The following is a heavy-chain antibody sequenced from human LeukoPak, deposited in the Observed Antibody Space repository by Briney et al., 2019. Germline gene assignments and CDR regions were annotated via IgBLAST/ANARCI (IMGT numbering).Heavy chain of an antibody. CDR1: AFTFSDYD. Sequence: SLTPSSPAAAFTFSDYDMRCVSQPHGKGLEWEAFIRYDGTTTFYADSMKGRFTPSRDKSKNTLCLQMNSLRPEDTAVYYCVKRTKCGSGTFPLDPWGEGSLVTVSS. CDR2: IRYDGTTT. D-gene: IGHD3-10*01. J-gene: IGHJ5*02. V-gene: IGHV3-30*02. CDR3: VKRTKCGSGTFPLDP.